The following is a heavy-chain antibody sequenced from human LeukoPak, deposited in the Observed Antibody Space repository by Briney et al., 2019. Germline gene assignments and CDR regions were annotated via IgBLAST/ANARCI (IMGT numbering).Heavy chain of an antibody. CDR2: IYTSGST. D-gene: IGHD6-6*01. CDR1: GGSISSYY. J-gene: IGHJ5*02. CDR3: ARHLILVVWYSISETNWFDP. V-gene: IGHV4-4*07. Sequence: SETLSLTCTVSGGSISSYYWSWIRQPAGKGLEWIGRIYTSGSTNYNPSLKSRVTMSVDTSKNQFSLKLSSVTAADTAVYYCARHLILVVWYSISETNWFDPWGQGTLVTVSS.